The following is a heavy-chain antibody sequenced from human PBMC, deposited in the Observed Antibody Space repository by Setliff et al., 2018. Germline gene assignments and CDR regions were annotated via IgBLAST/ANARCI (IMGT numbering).Heavy chain of an antibody. CDR3: AREGPFIAAAGTAWFDP. Sequence: ASVKVSCKASGGTFSGYAISWVRQAPGQGLEWMGGIIPIFGTANYAQKFQGRVTITADESTSTAYMELSSLRSEDTAVYYCAREGPFIAAAGTAWFDPWGQGTLVTVSS. V-gene: IGHV1-69*13. J-gene: IGHJ5*02. D-gene: IGHD6-13*01. CDR1: GGTFSGYA. CDR2: IIPIFGTA.